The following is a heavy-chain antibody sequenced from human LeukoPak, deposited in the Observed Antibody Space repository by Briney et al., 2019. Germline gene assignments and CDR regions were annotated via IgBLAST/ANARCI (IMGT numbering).Heavy chain of an antibody. V-gene: IGHV4-34*01. CDR2: INHRGST. CDR3: ARIWKNRSY. J-gene: IGHJ4*02. CDR1: GESFSNYY. Sequence: SSETLSLTCAVYGESFSNYYWSWIRQPPGKGLEWIGEINHRGSTNYNPSLKSRVTISVDTSKNQFSLKLSSVTAADTAVYFCARIWKNRSYWGQGTLVTVSS. D-gene: IGHD1-1*01.